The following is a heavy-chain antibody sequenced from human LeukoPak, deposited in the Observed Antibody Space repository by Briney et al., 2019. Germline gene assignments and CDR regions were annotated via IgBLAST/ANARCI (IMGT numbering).Heavy chain of an antibody. V-gene: IGHV1-2*02. CDR3: ARAGILTPPVDY. Sequence: ASVKVSCKASGYTFTGYYMHWVRQAPGQGLEWMGWINPNSGGTNYAQKFQGRVTMTRDTSISTAYMELSRLSSDDTAVYYCARAGILTPPVDYWGQGTLVTVSS. CDR2: INPNSGGT. D-gene: IGHD3-9*01. CDR1: GYTFTGYY. J-gene: IGHJ4*02.